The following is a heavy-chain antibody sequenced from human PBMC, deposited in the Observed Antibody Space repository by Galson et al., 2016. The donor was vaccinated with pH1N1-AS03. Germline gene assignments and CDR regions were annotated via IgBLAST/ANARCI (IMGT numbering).Heavy chain of an antibody. V-gene: IGHV2-70*04. CDR1: ELSLNTSGMR. CDR3: ARIAAGGGMDV. Sequence: PALVKPTQTLSLTCTFSELSLNTSGMRVSWIRQPPGKALEWLARIDWNDNKFHSTFLKTRLTISKDTSKNQVVLTMTNVDPVDTATYYCARIAAGGGMDVWGQGATVTVSS. D-gene: IGHD3-16*01. CDR2: IDWNDNK. J-gene: IGHJ6*02.